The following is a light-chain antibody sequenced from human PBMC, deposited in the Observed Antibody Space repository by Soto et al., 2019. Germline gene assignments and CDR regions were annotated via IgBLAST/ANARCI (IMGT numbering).Light chain of an antibody. CDR1: QNILYKSKNKNY. V-gene: IGKV4-1*01. J-gene: IGKJ1*01. CDR3: QQYGSSPVT. CDR2: WAS. Sequence: DIVMTQSPDSLGMSLGERATINCKSSQNILYKSKNKNYLAWYQQKPGQPPKLLIYWASTRESGVPDRFSGSGSGTDFTLTISRLEPEDFAVYYCQQYGSSPVTFGQGTKVDI.